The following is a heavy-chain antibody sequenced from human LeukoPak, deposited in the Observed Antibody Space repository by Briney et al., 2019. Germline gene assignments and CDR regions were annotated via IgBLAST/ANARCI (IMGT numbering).Heavy chain of an antibody. CDR1: GGSFSRYY. CDR3: ARGATISETGYFDF. D-gene: IGHD2-21*02. V-gene: IGHV4-34*01. Sequence: PSETLSLTCAVYGGSFSRYYWSWIRQSPGKGLEWIAEIDHRGDTNYNPSVKSRVTISVDTSKNQFSLKVRSLSAADTAVYYCARGATISETGYFDFWGQGTPVTVSA. CDR2: IDHRGDT. J-gene: IGHJ4*03.